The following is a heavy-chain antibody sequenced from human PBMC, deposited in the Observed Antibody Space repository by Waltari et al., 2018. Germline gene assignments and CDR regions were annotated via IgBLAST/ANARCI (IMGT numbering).Heavy chain of an antibody. CDR1: GGSISSHY. D-gene: IGHD6-13*01. CDR2: IYYSGIT. Sequence: QVQLQESGPGLVKPSETLSLTCTASGGSISSHYWSWIRQPPGKGLEWIGYIYYSGITNYNPSLKSRVTISVDTSKNQFSLKLSSVTAADTAVYYCAREWYSSSWYGNYFDYWGQGTLVTVSS. V-gene: IGHV4-59*11. CDR3: AREWYSSSWYGNYFDY. J-gene: IGHJ4*02.